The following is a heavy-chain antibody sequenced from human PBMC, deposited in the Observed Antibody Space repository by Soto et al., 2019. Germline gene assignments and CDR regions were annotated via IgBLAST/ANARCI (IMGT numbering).Heavy chain of an antibody. CDR2: IYYSGST. CDR1: GCSINNYY. CDR3: ARAPRGNYGYPSYFDY. V-gene: IGHV4-59*01. D-gene: IGHD3-10*01. Sequence: SETLSLSCTVSGCSINNYYWTWIRQPPGKGLEWIGYIYYSGSTNYNPSLKSRVTISVDTSKNQFSLKLSSVTAADTAVYYCARAPRGNYGYPSYFDYWGQGTLVTVSS. J-gene: IGHJ4*02.